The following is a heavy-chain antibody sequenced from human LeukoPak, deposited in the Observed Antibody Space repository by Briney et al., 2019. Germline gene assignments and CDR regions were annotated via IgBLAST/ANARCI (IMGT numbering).Heavy chain of an antibody. Sequence: GGSLRLSCAASGFTFNIYWMSWVRQAPGKGLEWVANIKPDGSDKYFVDAVKGRFTISRDNAKNSLYLQMNSLRADDMAVYYCARGKNWFDPWGQGTLVTVSS. V-gene: IGHV3-7*01. CDR1: GFTFNIYW. CDR3: ARGKNWFDP. J-gene: IGHJ5*02. CDR2: IKPDGSDK.